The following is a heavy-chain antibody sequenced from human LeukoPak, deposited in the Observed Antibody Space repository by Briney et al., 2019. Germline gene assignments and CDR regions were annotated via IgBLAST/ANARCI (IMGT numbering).Heavy chain of an antibody. V-gene: IGHV4-39*07. CDR3: ARIGNYYFDY. J-gene: IGHJ4*02. Sequence: PSETLSLTCTVSGASITSGSYYWGWIRQPPGKGLEWIGSIYYSGSTYYNPSLKSRVTISVDTSKNQFSLKLTSVTAADTAVYYCARIGNYYFDYWGQGTLVTVSS. CDR1: GASITSGSYY. CDR2: IYYSGST. D-gene: IGHD1-1*01.